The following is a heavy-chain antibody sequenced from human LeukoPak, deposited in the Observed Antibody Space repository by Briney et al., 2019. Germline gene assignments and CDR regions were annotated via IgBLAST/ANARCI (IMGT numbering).Heavy chain of an antibody. D-gene: IGHD4-23*01. J-gene: IGHJ4*02. CDR2: INPNSGGT. V-gene: IGHV1-2*06. CDR3: ASQLGGGNSEYGR. CDR1: GYTFTGYY. Sequence: ASVKVSCKASGYTFTGYYMHWVRQAPGQGLEWMGRINPNSGGTNYAQKFQGRVTITADGSTSTAYMELSSLRSEDTAVYYCASQLGGGNSEYGRWGQGTLVTVSS.